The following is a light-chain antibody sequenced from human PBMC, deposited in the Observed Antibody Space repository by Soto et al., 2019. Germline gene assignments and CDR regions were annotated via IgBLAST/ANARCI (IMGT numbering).Light chain of an antibody. J-gene: IGLJ2*01. CDR1: SSDVGGYNY. CDR2: EVS. Sequence: QSALTQPASVSGSPGQSIIISCTGTSSDVGGYNYVSWYQQHPGKAPKLIIYEVSNRPSGVSNRFSGSKSGNTATLTISGLQAEDEADYHCSSYTSSSTLVVFGGGTKLTVL. V-gene: IGLV2-14*01. CDR3: SSYTSSSTLVV.